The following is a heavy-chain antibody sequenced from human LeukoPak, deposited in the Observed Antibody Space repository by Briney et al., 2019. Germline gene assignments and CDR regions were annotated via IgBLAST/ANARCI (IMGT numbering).Heavy chain of an antibody. V-gene: IGHV4-34*12. J-gene: IGHJ4*02. D-gene: IGHD5/OR15-5a*01. CDR2: IVHTGNT. Sequence: SETLSLTCAVFGESFSGYFWTWVRQPPGKGLEWIGEIVHTGNTNYNPSLMSRVTISVDTSKKQFSLNLRSVTAADTARYFCARRVGVSTTLDYWGQGILVTVSS. CDR3: ARRVGVSTTLDY. CDR1: GESFSGYF.